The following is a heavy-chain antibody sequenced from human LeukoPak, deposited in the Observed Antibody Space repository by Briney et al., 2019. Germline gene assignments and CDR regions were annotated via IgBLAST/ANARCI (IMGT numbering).Heavy chain of an antibody. CDR1: GGSISSYY. CDR2: IYYSGST. J-gene: IGHJ4*02. D-gene: IGHD3-9*01. CDR3: ARVDYDILTGYNYFDY. Sequence: SETLSLTCTVSGGSISSYYWSWIRQPPGKGLEWIGYIYYSGSTNYNPSLKSRVTISVDTSKNQFSLRLSSVTAADTAVYYCARVDYDILTGYNYFDYWGQGTLVTVSS. V-gene: IGHV4-59*01.